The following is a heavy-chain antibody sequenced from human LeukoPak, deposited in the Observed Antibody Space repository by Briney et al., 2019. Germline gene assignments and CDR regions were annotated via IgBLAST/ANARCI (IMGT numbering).Heavy chain of an antibody. CDR2: IIPIFGTA. D-gene: IGHD2-15*01. CDR3: ARGYCSGGSCDGFDY. Sequence: VASVKVSCKASGGTFSSYAISWVRQAPGQGLEWMGGIIPIFGTANYAQKFQCRVTITADKSTSTAYMELSSLRSEDTAVYYCARGYCSGGSCDGFDYWGQGTLVTVSS. J-gene: IGHJ4*02. CDR1: GGTFSSYA. V-gene: IGHV1-69*06.